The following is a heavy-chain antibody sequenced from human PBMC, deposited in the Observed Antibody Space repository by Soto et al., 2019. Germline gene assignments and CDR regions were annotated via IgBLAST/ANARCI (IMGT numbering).Heavy chain of an antibody. J-gene: IGHJ4*02. D-gene: IGHD5-12*01. CDR2: ISRSSSYI. V-gene: IGHV3-21*01. Sequence: GSLRLSCAASGFTLSDYTMNWVRQAPGKGLEWVSSISRSSSYIYYADSLKGRFTISRDNAKNSLYLQMNSLRAEDTAVYYCARGDSDYDSPFDYWGQGTLVTVSS. CDR1: GFTLSDYT. CDR3: ARGDSDYDSPFDY.